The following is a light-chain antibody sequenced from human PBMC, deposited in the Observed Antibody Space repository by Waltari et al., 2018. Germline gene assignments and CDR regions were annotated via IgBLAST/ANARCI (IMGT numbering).Light chain of an antibody. CDR2: EVT. J-gene: IGLJ2*01. V-gene: IGLV2-14*01. CDR3: TSYISSSIVI. Sequence: QSALTQPASLSGSPGQSITISCTGASSDVDGYNYVSWYQHHPGKAPKLMIYEVTNRPSGVSKRFSGSRSGNTASLTISGLQAEDEADYYCTSYISSSIVIFGGGTKLTVL. CDR1: SSDVDGYNY.